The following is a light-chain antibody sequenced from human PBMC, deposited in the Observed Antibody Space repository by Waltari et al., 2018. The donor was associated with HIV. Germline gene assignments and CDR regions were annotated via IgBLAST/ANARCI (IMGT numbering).Light chain of an antibody. Sequence: QAVVTQEPSLTVSPGGTGTLTCGSSTGAVTSGHYPHWFQQKPGQTPRTLICDTSNKHSWTPARFSGSLLGGKAALTLSGAQPEDEAEYYCLLSYSGARGVFGGGTKLTVL. CDR3: LLSYSGARGV. CDR2: DTS. J-gene: IGLJ2*01. V-gene: IGLV7-46*01. CDR1: TGAVTSGHY.